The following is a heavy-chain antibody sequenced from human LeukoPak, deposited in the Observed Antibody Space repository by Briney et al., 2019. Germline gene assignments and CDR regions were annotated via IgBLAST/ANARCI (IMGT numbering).Heavy chain of an antibody. V-gene: IGHV3-66*01. CDR1: GFTFSSYA. Sequence: GGSLRLSCAASGFTFSSYAMSWVRQAPGNGLEWVSVIYRGSTYYADSVKGRFTVSSDNSKNTVDLQMNSLRVEDTAVYYCARDPGLANAMGDWGQGTTVTVS. D-gene: IGHD6-6*01. J-gene: IGHJ6*02. CDR2: IYRGST. CDR3: ARDPGLANAMGD.